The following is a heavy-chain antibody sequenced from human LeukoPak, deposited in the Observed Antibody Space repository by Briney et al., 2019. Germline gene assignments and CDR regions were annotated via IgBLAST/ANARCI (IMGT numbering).Heavy chain of an antibody. CDR1: GFTFSSYA. CDR2: ISYDGSNK. CDR3: ARETLESIAAAGCFDY. Sequence: GRSLRLSCAASGFTFSSYAMHWVRQAPGKGLEWVAVISYDGSNKYYADSVKGRFTISRDNSKNTLYLQMNSLRAEDTAVYYCARETLESIAAAGCFDYWGQGTLVTVSS. D-gene: IGHD6-13*01. J-gene: IGHJ4*02. V-gene: IGHV3-30*04.